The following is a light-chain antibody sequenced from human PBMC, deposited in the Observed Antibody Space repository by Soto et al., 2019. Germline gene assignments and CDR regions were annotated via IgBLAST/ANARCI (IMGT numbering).Light chain of an antibody. J-gene: IGLJ3*02. CDR1: SSDVGHYNY. CDR3: SSYTSSRTVV. CDR2: DVS. Sequence: QSVLTQPASVSGSPGQSITISCTGTSSDVGHYNYVSWYQQHPGKAPKLMIYDVSIRPSGISDRFSGSKSGNTASLTISGLQVEDEAEYYCSSYTSSRTVVFGGGTKLTVL. V-gene: IGLV2-14*03.